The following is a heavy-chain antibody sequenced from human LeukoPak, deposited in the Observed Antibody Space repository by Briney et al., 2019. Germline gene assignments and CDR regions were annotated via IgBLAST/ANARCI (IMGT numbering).Heavy chain of an antibody. CDR2: IISSGSTL. Sequence: GGSLVLSCAAPGFPFIDYYMSWIRPAPGKGLEGVSYIISSGSTLYYPDPVKARFTTSRDNAKNSLYMQMNSLRAEDTAVYYCASDPIYGSGSYLLFDYWGQGTLVTVSS. J-gene: IGHJ4*02. D-gene: IGHD3-10*01. CDR3: ASDPIYGSGSYLLFDY. V-gene: IGHV3-11*01. CDR1: GFPFIDYY.